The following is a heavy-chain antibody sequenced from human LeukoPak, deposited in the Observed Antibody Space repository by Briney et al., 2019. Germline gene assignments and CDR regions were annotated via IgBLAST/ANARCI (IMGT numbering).Heavy chain of an antibody. CDR1: GFTFSSYG. CDR2: ISYDGSNK. V-gene: IGHV3-30*18. CDR3: AKPWDNARPFDY. Sequence: GGSLRLSCAASGFTFSSYGMHWVRQAPGKGLEWVTVISYDGSNKYYADSVKGRFTISRDNSKNTLYLQMNSLRAEDTAVYYCAKPWDNARPFDYWGQGTLVTVSS. J-gene: IGHJ4*02. D-gene: IGHD1/OR15-1a*01.